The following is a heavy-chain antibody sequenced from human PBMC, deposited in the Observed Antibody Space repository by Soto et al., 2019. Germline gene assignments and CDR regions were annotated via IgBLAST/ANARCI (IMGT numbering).Heavy chain of an antibody. Sequence: SVKVSCKASGGTFSSYAISWVRQAPGQGLEWMGGIIPIFGTANYAQKFQGRVTITADESTGTAYMELSSLRSEDTAVYYCARDNGDSSGYYSSQHWGQGTLVTVSS. CDR3: ARDNGDSSGYYSSQH. J-gene: IGHJ1*01. D-gene: IGHD3-22*01. CDR1: GGTFSSYA. CDR2: IIPIFGTA. V-gene: IGHV1-69*13.